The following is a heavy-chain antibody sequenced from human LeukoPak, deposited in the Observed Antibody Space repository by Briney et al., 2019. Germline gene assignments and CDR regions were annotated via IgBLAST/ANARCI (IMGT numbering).Heavy chain of an antibody. J-gene: IGHJ3*02. CDR1: GFTFSSYS. CDR2: ISSSSSYI. Sequence: TGGSLRLSCAASGFTFSSYSMNWVRQAPGKGLEWVSSISSSSSYIYYADSVKGRFTISRDNAKNSLYPQMNSLRAEDTAVYYCARAKLFPLNAFDIWGQGTMVTVSS. V-gene: IGHV3-21*01. CDR3: ARAKLFPLNAFDI. D-gene: IGHD2-21*01.